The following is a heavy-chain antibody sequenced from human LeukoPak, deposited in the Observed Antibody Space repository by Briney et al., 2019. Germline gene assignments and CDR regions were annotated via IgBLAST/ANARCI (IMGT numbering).Heavy chain of an antibody. D-gene: IGHD6-13*01. CDR1: GFTFSSYA. Sequence: PGASLRLSCAASGFTFSSYAMSWVRQAPGKGLEWVSAISGSGGSTYYADSVKGRFTISRDNSKNTLYLQMNSLRAEDTAVYYCAKDLSLVIAAAGTWFYGGQGTLVTVSS. CDR2: ISGSGGST. CDR3: AKDLSLVIAAAGTWFY. V-gene: IGHV3-23*01. J-gene: IGHJ4*02.